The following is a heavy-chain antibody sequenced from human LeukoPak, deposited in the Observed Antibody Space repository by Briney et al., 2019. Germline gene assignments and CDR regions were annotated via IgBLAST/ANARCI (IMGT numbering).Heavy chain of an antibody. D-gene: IGHD3-3*01. CDR3: ARRVPRLATVGGFDY. Sequence: PSETLSLTCTVSGGSISGYYGSWIRQPPGKGLEWIGYIHYSGSTNYNPSLKSRVTISVDTSKNQISLKLRSVTAADTAVYYCARRVPRLATVGGFDYWGQGTLVTVSS. CDR1: GGSISGYY. J-gene: IGHJ4*02. V-gene: IGHV4-59*08. CDR2: IHYSGST.